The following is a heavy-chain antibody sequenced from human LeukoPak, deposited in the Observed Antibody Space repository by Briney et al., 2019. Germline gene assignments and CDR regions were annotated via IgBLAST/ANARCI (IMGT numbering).Heavy chain of an antibody. D-gene: IGHD4-23*01. J-gene: IGHJ4*02. Sequence: GGSLRLSCAASGFTFSTYSMKWVRQAPGEGLEWVSYISGSSRTMYYADSVKGRFTISRDNVKKSLYLQMNSLRAEDTAVYYCARDLGLYDYGGNIDYWGQGTLVTVSS. CDR1: GFTFSTYS. V-gene: IGHV3-48*04. CDR3: ARDLGLYDYGGNIDY. CDR2: ISGSSRTM.